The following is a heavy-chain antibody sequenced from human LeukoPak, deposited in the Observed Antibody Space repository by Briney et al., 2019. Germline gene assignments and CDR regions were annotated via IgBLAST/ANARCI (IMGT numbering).Heavy chain of an antibody. J-gene: IGHJ4*02. CDR2: IKSKTGGGTT. CDR1: GFTFSIAW. Sequence: GGSLRLSCAASGFTFSIAWMSWVRQAPGKGLEWVGRIKSKTGGGTTDYAAPVKGRFTISRDDSKNTLYLQMNSLKTEDTAVYYCTTDLMDYWGQGTLVTVSS. CDR3: TTDLMDY. V-gene: IGHV3-15*01.